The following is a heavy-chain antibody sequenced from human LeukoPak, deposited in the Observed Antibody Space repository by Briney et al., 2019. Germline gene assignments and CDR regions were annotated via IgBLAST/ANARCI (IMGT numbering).Heavy chain of an antibody. CDR2: IYYSGST. Sequence: SETLSLTCTVSGGSISSYYWSWIRQPPGKGLEWIGYIYYSGSTNYNPSLKSRVTISVDTSKNQFSLKLSSVTAADTAVYYCARGIAAAGTGDHWGQGTLVTVSS. V-gene: IGHV4-59*01. D-gene: IGHD6-13*01. CDR3: ARGIAAAGTGDH. CDR1: GGSISSYY. J-gene: IGHJ4*02.